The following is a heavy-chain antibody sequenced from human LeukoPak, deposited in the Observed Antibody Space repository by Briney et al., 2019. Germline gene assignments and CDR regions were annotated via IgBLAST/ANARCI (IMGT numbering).Heavy chain of an antibody. CDR3: ARLTAGFCVGDCHSGY. J-gene: IGHJ4*01. Sequence: SETLSLTCTVSGGSIGSSRYYWGWIRQPPGKGLEWIGSVYYSGSTYYNPSLKSRVTISVDTSKNQFSLKLSSVTAADTALYYCARLTAGFCVGDCHSGYWGQGTLVTVSS. D-gene: IGHD2-21*02. CDR1: GGSIGSSRYY. V-gene: IGHV4-39*01. CDR2: VYYSGST.